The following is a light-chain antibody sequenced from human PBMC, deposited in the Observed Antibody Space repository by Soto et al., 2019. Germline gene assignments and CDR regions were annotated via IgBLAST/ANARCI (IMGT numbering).Light chain of an antibody. J-gene: IGKJ4*01. Sequence: IVMTQSPATLSVSPGETATLSCRASQTVNSNLAWYQQKPGQAPRLLIYGASTRATGIPARFSGSGSGTEFTVTISSLQSEDCAVYYCQQYNNWPLTFGGGTKVEIK. V-gene: IGKV3-15*01. CDR3: QQYNNWPLT. CDR2: GAS. CDR1: QTVNSN.